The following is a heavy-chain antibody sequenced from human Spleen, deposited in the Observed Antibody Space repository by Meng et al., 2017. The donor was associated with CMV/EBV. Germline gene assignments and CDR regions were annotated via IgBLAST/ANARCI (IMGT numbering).Heavy chain of an antibody. D-gene: IGHD4-11*01. Sequence: ISCKASGYRFNIHWIAWVRQMPGKGLEWMGIIYPADSDTRYSPSFQGQVTISVEKSINTVYLQWNSLKASDTAMYYCARRTDYRGDYWGQGTLVTVSS. CDR3: ARRTDYRGDY. CDR2: IYPADSDT. V-gene: IGHV5-51*01. J-gene: IGHJ4*02. CDR1: GYRFNIHW.